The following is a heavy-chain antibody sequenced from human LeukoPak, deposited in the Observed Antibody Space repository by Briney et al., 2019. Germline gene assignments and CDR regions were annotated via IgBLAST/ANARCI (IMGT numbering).Heavy chain of an antibody. J-gene: IGHJ4*02. D-gene: IGHD3-22*01. CDR3: AKDRMIVVVITLFDY. Sequence: GGSLRLSCAASGFTFSSYAMSWVRQAPGKGLEWVSAISGSGGSTYYADSVKGRFTISRDNSKNTLCLQMNSLRAEDTAVYYCAKDRMIVVVITLFDYWGQGTLVTVSS. CDR2: ISGSGGST. CDR1: GFTFSSYA. V-gene: IGHV3-23*01.